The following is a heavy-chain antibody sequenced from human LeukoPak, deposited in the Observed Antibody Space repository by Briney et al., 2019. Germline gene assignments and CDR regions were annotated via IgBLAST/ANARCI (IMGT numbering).Heavy chain of an antibody. CDR2: ISAYNGNT. J-gene: IGHJ4*02. D-gene: IGHD2/OR15-2a*01. CDR1: GYTFTSYG. CDR3: ARVIGLESPEVSDY. V-gene: IGHV1-18*04. Sequence: ASVKVSCKASGYTFTSYGISWVRQAPGQGLEWMGWISAYNGNTNYAQKLQGRVTMTTDTSTSTAYMELRSLRSDDTAVYHCARVIGLESPEVSDYWGQGTLVTVSS.